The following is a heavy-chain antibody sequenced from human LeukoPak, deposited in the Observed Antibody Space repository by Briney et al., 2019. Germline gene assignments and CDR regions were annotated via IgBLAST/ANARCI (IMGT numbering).Heavy chain of an antibody. J-gene: IGHJ4*02. Sequence: SETLSLTCNVSGASISGYYWSWIRQSAETGLEWIGRIFASGSTTYNPSLRGRATISVDTSKNQFSLNLISMTAADTAVYYCARDVYGAGGYYPNWGQGILVTVSS. D-gene: IGHD3-10*01. V-gene: IGHV4-4*07. CDR2: IFASGST. CDR3: ARDVYGAGGYYPN. CDR1: GASISGYY.